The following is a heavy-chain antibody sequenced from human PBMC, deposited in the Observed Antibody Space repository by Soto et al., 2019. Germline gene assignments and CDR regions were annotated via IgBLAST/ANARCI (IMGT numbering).Heavy chain of an antibody. CDR1: GFTFSSYA. D-gene: IGHD6-19*01. CDR3: AREVSGYSSGCHRHFDY. V-gene: IGHV3-30-3*01. J-gene: IGHJ4*02. CDR2: ISYDGSNK. Sequence: QVQLVESGGGVVQPGRSLRLSCAASGFTFSSYAMHWVRQAPGKGLGWVAVISYDGSNKYYADSVKGRFTISRDNSKNKLYLQMNGQRAEDTAVYYYAREVSGYSSGCHRHFDYWGQGTLVTVSS.